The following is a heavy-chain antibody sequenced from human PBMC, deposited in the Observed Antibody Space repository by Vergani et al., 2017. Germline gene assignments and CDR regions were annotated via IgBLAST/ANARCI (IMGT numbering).Heavy chain of an antibody. CDR3: ERVNTETNGHLYLYYYRDV. CDR1: GGSFTSYH. CDR2: VDHTVRP. D-gene: IGHD4-11*01. J-gene: IGHJ6*03. V-gene: IGHV4-34*01. Sequence: QVQLQQWGGGLLKPSETLSLTCVVNGGSFTSYHWTWIRQSPGEGLEWVGDVDHTVRPDNNPSLKSRLTMSVDKSRNQFSLSLNSVTATDTAIYFCERVNTETNGHLYLYYYRDVWGQGTAVTVS.